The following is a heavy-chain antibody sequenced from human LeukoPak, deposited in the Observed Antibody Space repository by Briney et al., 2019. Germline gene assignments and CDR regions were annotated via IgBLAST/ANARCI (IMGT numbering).Heavy chain of an antibody. V-gene: IGHV1-2*02. Sequence: GASVKVSCKASGYTFTGYYMHWLRQAPGQGLEWMGWINPNSGGTASAQKFQGRVTITRDTSVSTAYMELSRLISDDTAVYYCARAAPSIYGLNYYYYMDVWGKGTTVTVSS. CDR3: ARAAPSIYGLNYYYYMDV. CDR2: INPNSGGT. D-gene: IGHD3-10*01. CDR1: GYTFTGYY. J-gene: IGHJ6*03.